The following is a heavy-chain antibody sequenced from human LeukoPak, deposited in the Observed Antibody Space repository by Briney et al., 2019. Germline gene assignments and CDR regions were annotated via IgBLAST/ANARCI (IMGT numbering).Heavy chain of an antibody. CDR1: GFTFSSYA. D-gene: IGHD5-24*01. CDR2: ISYDGSNK. J-gene: IGHJ4*02. CDR3: ARAGDGYNYDY. Sequence: GGSLRLSCAASGFTFSSYAMHWVRQAPGKGLEWVAVISYDGSNKYYADSVKGRFTISRDNSKNTLYLQMNSLRAEDTAVYYCARAGDGYNYDYWAREPWSPSPQ. V-gene: IGHV3-30*04.